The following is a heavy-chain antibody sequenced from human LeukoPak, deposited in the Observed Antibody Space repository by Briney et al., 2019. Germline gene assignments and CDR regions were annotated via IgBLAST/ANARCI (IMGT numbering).Heavy chain of an antibody. Sequence: GESLKISCEGSGYSFSNYWLGWVRQMPGKGLEWMGIIYPGGSDTRYSPSFQGQVTISADKSISTAYLQWSSLKASDTAMYYCARVDYYDRSGYFDYWGQGTQVTVSS. CDR2: IYPGGSDT. CDR1: GYSFSNYW. CDR3: ARVDYYDRSGYFDY. V-gene: IGHV5-51*01. J-gene: IGHJ4*02. D-gene: IGHD3-22*01.